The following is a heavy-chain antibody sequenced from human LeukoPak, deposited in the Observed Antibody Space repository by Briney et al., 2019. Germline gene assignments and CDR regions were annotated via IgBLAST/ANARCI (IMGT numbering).Heavy chain of an antibody. CDR3: ARDRRDLYYYYGMDV. CDR2: ISSSGTTI. V-gene: IGHV3-11*01. Sequence: PGGSLRLSCAASGFTFSDYYMNWVRQAPGKGLEWVSYISSSGTTIYYADSVKGRFTTSRDNAKNPLYLQMNSLRAEDAAVYYCARDRRDLYYYYGMDVWGPGTTVTVSS. CDR1: GFTFSDYY. J-gene: IGHJ6*02.